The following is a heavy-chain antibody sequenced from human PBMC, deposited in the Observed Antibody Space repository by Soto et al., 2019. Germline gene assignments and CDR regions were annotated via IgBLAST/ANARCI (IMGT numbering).Heavy chain of an antibody. CDR1: GGESINSRNFF. Sequence: SETLSLTCTVSGGESINSRNFFWGWIRQPPGKGLEFVGSMYSNGSPHYSSSLKSRVRISLDPSRNQFSLKVDSVTASDTAVYYCGRLIEAATGHSGRDYWSPGTRVTVSS. CDR2: MYSNGSP. V-gene: IGHV4-39*01. D-gene: IGHD2-15*01. J-gene: IGHJ4*02. CDR3: GRLIEAATGHSGRDY.